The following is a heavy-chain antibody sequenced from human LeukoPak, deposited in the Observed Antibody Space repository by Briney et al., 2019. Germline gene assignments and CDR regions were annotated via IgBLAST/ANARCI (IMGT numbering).Heavy chain of an antibody. V-gene: IGHV4-59*08. CDR2: IYYSGST. CDR1: GGSISSYY. D-gene: IGHD6-6*01. Sequence: SETLSLTCTVSGGSISSYYWSWIRQPLGKGLEWIGYIYYSGSTNYNPSLKSRVTISVDTSKNQFSLKLSSVTAADTAVYYCARLGARLYYYGMDVWGQGTTVTVSS. J-gene: IGHJ6*02. CDR3: ARLGARLYYYGMDV.